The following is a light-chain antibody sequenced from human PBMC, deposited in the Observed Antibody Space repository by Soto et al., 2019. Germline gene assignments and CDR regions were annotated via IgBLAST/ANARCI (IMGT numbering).Light chain of an antibody. CDR2: DVN. CDR1: SSDVGGYNY. CDR3: CSYAGSYTVV. J-gene: IGLJ2*01. Sequence: QSALTQPRSVSGSPGQSVTISCTGTSSDVGGYNYVSWYPQHPGKAPKLMIYDVNKRPSGFPDRFAGSKAGNTASLTISGLQAEDEADYYCCSYAGSYTVVFGGGTKLTVL. V-gene: IGLV2-11*01.